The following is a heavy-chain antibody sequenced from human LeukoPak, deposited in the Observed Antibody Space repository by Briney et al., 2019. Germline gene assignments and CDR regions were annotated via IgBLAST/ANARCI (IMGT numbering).Heavy chain of an antibody. J-gene: IGHJ4*02. D-gene: IGHD5-18*01. CDR3: RHNYGYDY. CDR2: ISGSGGST. V-gene: IGHV3-23*01. CDR1: GFTFSSYA. Sequence: GGSLRLSCAASGFTFSSYAMSWFRQAPGKGLEWVSAISGSGGSTYYADSVKGRFTISRDNAKNTLSLQMNSLRAEDTAVYCVRHNYGYDYWGQGTPVTVSS.